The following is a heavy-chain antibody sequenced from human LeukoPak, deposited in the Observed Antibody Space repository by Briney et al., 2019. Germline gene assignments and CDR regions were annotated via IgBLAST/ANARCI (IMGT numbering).Heavy chain of an antibody. CDR2: INLSAGTT. V-gene: IGHV1-46*01. D-gene: IGHD1-26*01. Sequence: ASVKVSCKASGYTLTGYYMHWVRQAPGQGLEWMGVINLSAGTTNYAQKFQGRVTMTRDMSTSTVYMELSSLTSEDTAVYHCAREMGVGSTMGYFYYWGEGTLVTVSS. CDR3: AREMGVGSTMGYFYY. J-gene: IGHJ4*02. CDR1: GYTLTGYY.